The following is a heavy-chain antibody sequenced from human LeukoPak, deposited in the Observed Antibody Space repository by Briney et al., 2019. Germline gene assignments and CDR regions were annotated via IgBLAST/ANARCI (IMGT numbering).Heavy chain of an antibody. Sequence: GGSLRLSCAASGFSFSSDAMRCGRQALGKGLEYVSAISGVGGSAYYASSVKGRFTISRDNSKNTLYLQMGSLRAEDMAVYYCARDARSVPRTYYSYYYGMDVWGQGTTVTVSS. D-gene: IGHD6-25*01. V-gene: IGHV3-64*01. CDR1: GFSFSSDA. J-gene: IGHJ6*02. CDR2: ISGVGGSA. CDR3: ARDARSVPRTYYSYYYGMDV.